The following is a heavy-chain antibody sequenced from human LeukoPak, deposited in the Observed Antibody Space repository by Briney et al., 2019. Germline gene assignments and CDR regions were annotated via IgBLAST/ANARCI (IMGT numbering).Heavy chain of an antibody. J-gene: IGHJ4*02. Sequence: SETLSLTCTVSGGSINSYYWSWIRQPAGKGLEWIGRIYSSGSTNYNPSLKSRVSMSVDTSKNQFSLKLTSVTAADTAVYYCARGGKATVITMWGQGILVTVSS. CDR1: GGSINSYY. CDR3: ARGGKATVITM. CDR2: IYSSGST. V-gene: IGHV4-4*07. D-gene: IGHD4-11*01.